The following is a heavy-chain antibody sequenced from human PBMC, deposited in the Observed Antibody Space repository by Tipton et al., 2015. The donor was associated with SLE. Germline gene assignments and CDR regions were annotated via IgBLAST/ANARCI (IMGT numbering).Heavy chain of an antibody. CDR2: INHSGST. Sequence: TLSLTCTVYGGSFSDYYWSWIRQPPGKGLEWIGEINHSGSTNYNPSLKSRVTISVDTSKSQFSLKLSSVTAADTAVYYCARGQHRSGWYWGQGTLVTVSS. D-gene: IGHD6-19*01. J-gene: IGHJ4*02. CDR1: GGSFSDYY. CDR3: ARGQHRSGWY. V-gene: IGHV4-34*01.